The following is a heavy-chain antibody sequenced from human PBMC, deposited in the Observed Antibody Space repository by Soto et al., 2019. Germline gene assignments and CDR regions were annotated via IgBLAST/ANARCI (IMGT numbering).Heavy chain of an antibody. D-gene: IGHD2-2*02. J-gene: IGHJ5*02. CDR3: ARGKRDCSTTRCYKNNWFDP. CDR1: AFTFSSYW. Sequence: GGSLRLSCAASAFTFSSYWMSWVRQAPRKGLEWVANIKQDGSEQNYVDSVKGRFTISRDNAKNSLFLQMNSLRAEDTAVYYCARGKRDCSTTRCYKNNWFDPWGQGTLVTVSS. CDR2: IKQDGSEQ. V-gene: IGHV3-7*01.